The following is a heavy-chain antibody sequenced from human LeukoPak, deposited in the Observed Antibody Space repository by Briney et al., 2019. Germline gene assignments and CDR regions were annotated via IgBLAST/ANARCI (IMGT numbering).Heavy chain of an antibody. Sequence: SVKVSCKASGGTFRSYAFTWVRQAPGQGLEWMGGIIPVLGIANYAQKFQGRVTITADESTSTAYMELSSLISEDTAVYYCAAPQSRISSYYYVMDVWGQGTTVTVSS. CDR1: GGTFRSYA. D-gene: IGHD2-15*01. CDR2: IIPVLGIA. V-gene: IGHV1-69*01. J-gene: IGHJ6*02. CDR3: AAPQSRISSYYYVMDV.